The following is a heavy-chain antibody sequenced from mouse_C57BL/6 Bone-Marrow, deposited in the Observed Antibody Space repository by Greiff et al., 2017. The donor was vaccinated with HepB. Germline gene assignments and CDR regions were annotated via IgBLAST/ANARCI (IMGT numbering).Heavy chain of an antibody. CDR1: GYTFTGYW. CDR2: ILPGSGST. Sequence: VQLQESGAELMKPGASVKLSCKATGYTFTGYWIAWVKQRPGHGLEWIGEILPGSGSTNYNDKFKGKATFTADTSSNTAYMQLSSLTTEDSAIYYWARCGITTVVFPYFDYWGQGTTLTVSS. V-gene: IGHV1-9*01. CDR3: ARCGITTVVFPYFDY. D-gene: IGHD1-1*01. J-gene: IGHJ2*01.